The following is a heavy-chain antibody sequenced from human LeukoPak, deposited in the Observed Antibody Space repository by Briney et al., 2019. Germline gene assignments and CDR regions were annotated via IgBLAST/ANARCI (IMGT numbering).Heavy chain of an antibody. D-gene: IGHD3-10*01. Sequence: GGSLRLSCAASGFTFSSYAMSWVRQAPGKGLEWVSAISGSGGSTYYADSVKGRFTISRDNSKNTLYLQMNSLRAEDTAVYYCAKAFSRGFGEYSTAPWFDPWGQGTLVTVSS. V-gene: IGHV3-23*01. CDR1: GFTFSSYA. CDR2: ISGSGGST. J-gene: IGHJ5*02. CDR3: AKAFSRGFGEYSTAPWFDP.